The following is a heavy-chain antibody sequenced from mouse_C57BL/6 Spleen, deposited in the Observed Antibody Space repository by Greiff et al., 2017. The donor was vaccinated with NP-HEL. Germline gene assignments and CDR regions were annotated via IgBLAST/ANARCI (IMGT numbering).Heavy chain of an antibody. CDR3: TRDPITTVVATKDYYAMDY. V-gene: IGHV5-9-1*02. Sequence: EVMLVESGEGLVKPGGSLKLSCAASGFTFSSYAMSWVRQTPEKRLEWVAYISSGGDYIYYADTVKGRFTISRDNARNTLYLQVSSLTSEDTAMYYCTRDPITTVVATKDYYAMDYWGQGTSVTVSS. CDR1: GFTFSSYA. D-gene: IGHD1-1*01. J-gene: IGHJ4*01. CDR2: ISSGGDYI.